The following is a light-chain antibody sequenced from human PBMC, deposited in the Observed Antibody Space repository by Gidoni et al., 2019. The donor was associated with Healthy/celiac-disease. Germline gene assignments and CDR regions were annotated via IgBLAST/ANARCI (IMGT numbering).Light chain of an antibody. J-gene: IGLJ1*01. CDR1: SSDVGGYNY. CDR2: EVS. CDR3: SSYTSSSTLG. Sequence: ISCTGTSSDVGGYNYVSWYQQHPGKAPKLMIYEVSNRPSGVSNRFSGSKSGNTASLTISGLQAEDEADYYCSSYTSSSTLGFGTGTKVTVL. V-gene: IGLV2-14*01.